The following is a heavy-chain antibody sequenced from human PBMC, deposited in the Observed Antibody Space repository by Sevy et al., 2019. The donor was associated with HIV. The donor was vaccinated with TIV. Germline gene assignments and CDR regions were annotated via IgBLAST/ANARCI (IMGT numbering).Heavy chain of an antibody. D-gene: IGHD2-8*01. CDR1: GFTFSKYS. V-gene: IGHV3-23*01. Sequence: RGFLRLSCAASGFTFSKYSMSWVRQPPGKGLEWVSTLSFGCGEINYAYSVKGRFTISRVNSKSSVCLQMNNLGPEDTAVHYCAREGCTKPHDYWGQGTLVTVSS. J-gene: IGHJ4*02. CDR2: LSFGCGEI. CDR3: AREGCTKPHDY.